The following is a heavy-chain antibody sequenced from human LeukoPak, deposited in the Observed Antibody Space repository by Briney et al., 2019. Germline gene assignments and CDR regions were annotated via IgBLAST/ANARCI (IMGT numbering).Heavy chain of an antibody. Sequence: SETLSLTCTVSGGSISSYYWSWIRQPPGKGLEWIGYIYYSGSTNYNPSLKSRVTTSVDTSKNQFSLKLSSVTAADTAVYYCARTDCSSTSCYYYYFDYWGQGTLVTVSS. J-gene: IGHJ4*02. CDR3: ARTDCSSTSCYYYYFDY. CDR1: GGSISSYY. V-gene: IGHV4-59*01. D-gene: IGHD2-2*01. CDR2: IYYSGST.